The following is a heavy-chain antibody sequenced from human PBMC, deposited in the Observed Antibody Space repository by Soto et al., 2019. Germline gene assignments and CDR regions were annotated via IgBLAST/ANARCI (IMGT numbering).Heavy chain of an antibody. J-gene: IGHJ4*02. D-gene: IGHD3-3*02. CDR3: VREKLGYFDY. CDR2: ISSRSGNQK. CDR1: GFSFSDYY. Sequence: GGSLRLSCAASGFSFSDYYMTWIRQAPGQGLEWVSYISSRSGNQKYYADSVKGRFTIFRDNSKNSLSLLMNSLRTEDTAVYYCVREKLGYFDYWGPGTLVTVSS. V-gene: IGHV3-11*06.